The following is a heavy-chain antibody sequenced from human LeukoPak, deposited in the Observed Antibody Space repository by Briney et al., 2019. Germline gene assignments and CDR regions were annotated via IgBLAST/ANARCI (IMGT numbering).Heavy chain of an antibody. CDR1: GGSISSSSYY. Sequence: SETLSLTCTVSGGSISSSSYYWGWIRQPPGKGLEWIGSIYYSGSPYYNPSLKSRVTISVDTSKNQFSLKLSSVTAADTAVYYCARRRYSSSWSDAFDIWGQGTMVTVSS. D-gene: IGHD6-13*01. CDR2: IYYSGSP. J-gene: IGHJ3*02. V-gene: IGHV4-39*01. CDR3: ARRRYSSSWSDAFDI.